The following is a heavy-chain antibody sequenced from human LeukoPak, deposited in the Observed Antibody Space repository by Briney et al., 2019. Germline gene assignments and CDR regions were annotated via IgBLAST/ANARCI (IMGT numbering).Heavy chain of an antibody. Sequence: GGSLRLSCAVSGITFITIDVSWVRLAPGKGLEWVSTITKSGGSTYYADSVKGRFTISRDNSKNTLYLQMNSLRAEDTAVYYCALRGSGSLDYWGQGTLVTVSS. CDR2: ITKSGGST. D-gene: IGHD3-10*01. CDR3: ALRGSGSLDY. V-gene: IGHV3-23*01. J-gene: IGHJ4*02. CDR1: GITFITID.